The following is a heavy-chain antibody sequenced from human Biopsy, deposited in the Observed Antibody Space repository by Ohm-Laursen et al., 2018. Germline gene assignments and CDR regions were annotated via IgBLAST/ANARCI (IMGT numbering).Heavy chain of an antibody. J-gene: IGHJ2*01. V-gene: IGHV4-59*07. D-gene: IGHD5-24*01. CDR2: IYFTGRT. Sequence: SDTLSLTCTVSGGPIDSYYWSWIRQPPGKALEWIGYIYFTGRTSYNPSLKIRVTMSVNTSKKQFSLRLSSVSAADTAVYYCASAGYNPDWNFDLWGRGTRVTVPS. CDR3: ASAGYNPDWNFDL. CDR1: GGPIDSYY.